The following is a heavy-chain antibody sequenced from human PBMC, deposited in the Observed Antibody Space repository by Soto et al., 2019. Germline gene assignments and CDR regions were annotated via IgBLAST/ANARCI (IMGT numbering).Heavy chain of an antibody. V-gene: IGHV4-59*01. CDR2: IYYSGST. Sequence: PSETLCLTWTVSGGSISSYYWSWIRQPPGKGLEWIGYIYYSGSTNYNPSLKSRVTISVDTSKNQFSLKLSSVTAADTAVYYCVRVHLRPRQFEPPGQAILVTVSS. J-gene: IGHJ5*02. CDR1: GGSISSYY. CDR3: VRVHLRPRQFEP.